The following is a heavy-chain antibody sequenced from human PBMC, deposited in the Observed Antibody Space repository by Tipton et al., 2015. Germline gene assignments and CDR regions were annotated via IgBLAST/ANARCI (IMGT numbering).Heavy chain of an antibody. J-gene: IGHJ6*02. Sequence: SLRLSCAASGFTFTNCAMAWVRQAPGKGLEWVSGISGGGDTTFYADSVRGRFTISRDNSKNTLFLQMSSLRVEDTAVYYCVKDEYYHDPSGYYSSYYYGMDVWGLGTTVTVSS. D-gene: IGHD3-22*01. CDR3: VKDEYYHDPSGYYSSYYYGMDV. CDR2: ISGGGDTT. V-gene: IGHV3-23*01. CDR1: GFTFTNCA.